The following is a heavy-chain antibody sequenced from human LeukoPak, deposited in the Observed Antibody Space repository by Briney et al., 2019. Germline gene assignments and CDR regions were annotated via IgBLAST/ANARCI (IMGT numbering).Heavy chain of an antibody. CDR2: TSSSDAGK. V-gene: IGHV3-23*01. CDR3: AKAPVTSCRGAFCYPFDS. J-gene: IGHJ4*02. CDR1: GFTFSSYA. Sequence: GGSLRLSCAASGFTFSSYAMSWVRRAPGKGLEWVSATSSSDAGKYYADSVRGRFTISRDNSRNTMYLQMNSLRVEDAAVYYCAKAPVTSCRGAFCYPFDSWGQGTLVTVSS. D-gene: IGHD2-15*01.